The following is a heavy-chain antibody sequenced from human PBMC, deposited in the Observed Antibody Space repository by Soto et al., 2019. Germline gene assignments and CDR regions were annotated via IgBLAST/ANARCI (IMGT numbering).Heavy chain of an antibody. CDR2: LRSSGSTI. Sequence: QVQLVESGGGLVKPGGSLRLSCAASGFTFSDYYMSWIRHAPGRGLEWVSYLRSSGSTIYYADSVKGRFTISRDNAKNSLYLQMNSLRAEDTAVYYCARATYDFWSGYTEKFDYWGQGTLVTVSS. CDR1: GFTFSDYY. J-gene: IGHJ4*02. V-gene: IGHV3-11*01. D-gene: IGHD3-3*01. CDR3: ARATYDFWSGYTEKFDY.